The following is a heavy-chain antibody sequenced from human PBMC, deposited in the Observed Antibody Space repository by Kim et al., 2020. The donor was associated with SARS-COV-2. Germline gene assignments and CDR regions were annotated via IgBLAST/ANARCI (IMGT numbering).Heavy chain of an antibody. Sequence: PKSQVTISVDTSTNQFSLKLSSVTAADTAVYYCARGGGIAAAGPHEYFQHWGQGTLVTVSS. D-gene: IGHD6-13*01. J-gene: IGHJ1*01. V-gene: IGHV4-34*01. CDR3: ARGGGIAAAGPHEYFQH.